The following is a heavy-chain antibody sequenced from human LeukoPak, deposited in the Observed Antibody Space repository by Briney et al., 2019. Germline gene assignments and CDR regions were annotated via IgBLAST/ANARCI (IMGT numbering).Heavy chain of an antibody. CDR1: GGSFSGYY. V-gene: IGHV4-34*01. D-gene: IGHD3-9*01. CDR2: INHSGST. CDR3: ARAKTGRALDY. Sequence: PSETLSLTCAVYGGSFSGYYWSGIRQPPGKGLEWIGEINHSGSTNYNPSLKSRVTISVDTSKNQFSLKLSSVTAADTAVYYCARAKTGRALDYWGQGTLVTVSS. J-gene: IGHJ4*02.